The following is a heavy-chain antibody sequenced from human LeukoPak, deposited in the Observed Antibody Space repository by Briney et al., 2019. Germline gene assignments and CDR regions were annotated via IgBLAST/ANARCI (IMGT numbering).Heavy chain of an antibody. J-gene: IGHJ4*02. V-gene: IGHV3-11*01. CDR1: GFSFSDFY. CDR2: IGTRSSPI. CDR3: AREARGSGRDFDY. D-gene: IGHD1-26*01. Sequence: GGSLRLSCAASGFSFSDFYMSWIRQAPGMGLEWISYIGTRSSPIYYADSVKGRFTISRDDAKNSLYLQMNSLRDEDTAVYFCAREARGSGRDFDYWGQGILVTVSS.